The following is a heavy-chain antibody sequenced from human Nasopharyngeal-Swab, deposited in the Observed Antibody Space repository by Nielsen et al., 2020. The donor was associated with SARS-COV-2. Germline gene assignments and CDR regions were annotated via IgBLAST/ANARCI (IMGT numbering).Heavy chain of an antibody. Sequence: GGSLRLSCAASGFTFSNYNMHWVRQAPGKGLEWISYISKSSSTVYYADSVKGRITISRDNAKSSLYLQMNRLTNEDTVVYYCAREGSFVAPDTFDRWGQGTLVTVSS. CDR2: ISKSSSTV. CDR1: GFTFSNYN. V-gene: IGHV3-48*02. D-gene: IGHD5-12*01. CDR3: AREGSFVAPDTFDR. J-gene: IGHJ4*02.